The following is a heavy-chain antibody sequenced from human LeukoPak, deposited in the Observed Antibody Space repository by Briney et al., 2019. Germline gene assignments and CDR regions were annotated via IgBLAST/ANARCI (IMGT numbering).Heavy chain of an antibody. D-gene: IGHD3-16*01. J-gene: IGHJ4*01. CDR3: ARQGDDY. Sequence: PGGSLRLSCVASGFTFSAYWMSWVRQAPGKGLEYMASIKQDGSETYYVDSVKGRFTISRDNAKNSLYLQMNSLRAEDTAVYYCARQGDDYWGHGTLVTVSS. V-gene: IGHV3-7*01. CDR1: GFTFSAYW. CDR2: IKQDGSET.